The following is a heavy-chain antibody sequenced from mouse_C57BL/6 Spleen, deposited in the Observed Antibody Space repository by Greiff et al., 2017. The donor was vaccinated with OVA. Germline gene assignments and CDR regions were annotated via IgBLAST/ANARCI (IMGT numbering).Heavy chain of an antibody. J-gene: IGHJ2*01. V-gene: IGHV7-3*01. CDR2: IRNKANGYTT. CDR3: ASSYYYGSEYYFDY. Sequence: EVMLVESGGGLVQPGGSLSLSCAASGFTFTDYYMSWVRQPPGKALEWLGFIRNKANGYTTEYSASVKGRFTISRDNSQSILYLQMNALRAEDSATYYCASSYYYGSEYYFDYWGQGTTLTVSS. CDR1: GFTFTDYY. D-gene: IGHD1-1*01.